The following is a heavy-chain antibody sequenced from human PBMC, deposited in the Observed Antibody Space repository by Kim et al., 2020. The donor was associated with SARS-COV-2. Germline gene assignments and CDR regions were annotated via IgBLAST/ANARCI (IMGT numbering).Heavy chain of an antibody. V-gene: IGHV1-3*01. Sequence: KFQGRVTITRDTSASTAYMELSSLRSEDTAVYYCARDIAARPDYYYGMDVWGQGTTVTVSS. CDR3: ARDIAARPDYYYGMDV. J-gene: IGHJ6*02. D-gene: IGHD6-6*01.